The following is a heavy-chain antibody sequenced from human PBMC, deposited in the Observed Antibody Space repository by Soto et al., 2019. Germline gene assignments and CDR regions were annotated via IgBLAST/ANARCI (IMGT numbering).Heavy chain of an antibody. D-gene: IGHD6-19*01. CDR2: ITGSGGST. V-gene: IGHV3-23*01. CDR1: GFTFSSYA. J-gene: IGHJ4*02. Sequence: EVQLLESGGGLVQPGGSLRLSCAASGFTFSSYAMSWVRQAPGKGLEWVSSITGSGGSTYYADSVKGRFTISRDNSMHTLFLQMNSLRAEDTAVYSCAKSARGWGVEYWGQGTLVTVSS. CDR3: AKSARGWGVEY.